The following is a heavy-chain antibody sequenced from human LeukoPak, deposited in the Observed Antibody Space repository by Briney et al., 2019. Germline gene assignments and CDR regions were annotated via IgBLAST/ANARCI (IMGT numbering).Heavy chain of an antibody. CDR3: ARDRYFIGFDY. D-gene: IGHD3-9*01. CDR1: GGSINSGDYY. Sequence: PSETLSLTCTVFGGSINSGDYYWSWIRQPPGKGLEWIGYIFHSGSTYYNPSLKSRVSISVHTSKNQFSLKLSSVTAADTAVYYCARDRYFIGFDYWGQGTLVTVSS. V-gene: IGHV4-30-4*08. CDR2: IFHSGST. J-gene: IGHJ4*02.